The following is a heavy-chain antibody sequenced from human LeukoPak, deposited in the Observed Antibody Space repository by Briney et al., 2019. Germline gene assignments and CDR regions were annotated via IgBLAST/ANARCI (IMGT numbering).Heavy chain of an antibody. CDR3: AKASGDFWSGYYTGSYGMDV. CDR1: GFSFSNAW. V-gene: IGHV3-23*01. CDR2: ISGSGGST. D-gene: IGHD3-3*01. Sequence: GGSLRLSCAASGFSFSNAWMSWVRQAPGKGLEWVSAISGSGGSTYYADSVKSRFTISRDNSKNTLYLQMNSLRAEDTAVYYCAKASGDFWSGYYTGSYGMDVWGQGTMVTVSS. J-gene: IGHJ6*02.